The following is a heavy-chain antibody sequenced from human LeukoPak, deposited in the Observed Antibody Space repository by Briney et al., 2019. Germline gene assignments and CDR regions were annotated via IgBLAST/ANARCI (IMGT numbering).Heavy chain of an antibody. Sequence: PGGSLRLSXAASGFTFSSYAMHWVRQTPGKGLEYVSAISSNGGSTYYANSVKGRFTISRDNSKNTLYLQMGSLRAEDMAVYYCARAGIVGATAYFGYWGQGTLVTVSS. J-gene: IGHJ4*02. CDR3: ARAGIVGATAYFGY. D-gene: IGHD1-26*01. CDR1: GFTFSSYA. V-gene: IGHV3-64*01. CDR2: ISSNGGST.